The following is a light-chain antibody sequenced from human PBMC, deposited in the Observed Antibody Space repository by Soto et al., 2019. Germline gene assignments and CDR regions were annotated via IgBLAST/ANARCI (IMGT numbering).Light chain of an antibody. J-gene: IGLJ3*02. V-gene: IGLV2-8*01. Sequence: QSALTQPPSASGSPGQSVTISCTGTSSDVGAYKYVSWYQQYPGKAPKLMIYEVTKRPSGVPDRFSGSKSGNTASLTVSGLQAGDEADYYCTSYVGNEIWGLGGRTKRTV. CDR1: SSDVGAYKY. CDR2: EVT. CDR3: TSYVGNEIWG.